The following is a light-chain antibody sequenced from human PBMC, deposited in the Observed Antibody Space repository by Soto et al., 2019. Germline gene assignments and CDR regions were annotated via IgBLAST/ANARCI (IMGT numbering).Light chain of an antibody. J-gene: IGKJ1*01. CDR2: DAS. CDR1: QSVSSY. V-gene: IGKV3-11*01. Sequence: EIVLTQSPATLSLSPGERATLSCRASQSVSSYLLWYQQKPGQAPRLLIYDASNRATGIPARFSGSGSETDFTLTISSLEPEDFAVYYCQQYNNWPAWTFGQGTKVDIK. CDR3: QQYNNWPAWT.